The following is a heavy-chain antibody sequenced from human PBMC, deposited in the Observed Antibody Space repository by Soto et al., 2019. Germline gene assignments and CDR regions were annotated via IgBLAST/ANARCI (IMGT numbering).Heavy chain of an antibody. V-gene: IGHV4-34*01. CDR3: AGPLQIEGATANWFYP. J-gene: IGHJ5*02. CDR2: INHSGST. CDR1: VGSFSGYY. Sequence: SETLSLTCAVYVGSFSGYYWSWIRQPPGKGLEWIGEINHSGSTNYNPSLKSRVTISVDTSKNQFSLKLSSVTAADTAVYYCAGPLQIEGATANWFYPRGQRTPLTVS. D-gene: IGHD1-26*01.